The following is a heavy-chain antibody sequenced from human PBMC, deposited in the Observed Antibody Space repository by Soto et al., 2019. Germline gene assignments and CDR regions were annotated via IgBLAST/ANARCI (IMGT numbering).Heavy chain of an antibody. Sequence: EVQLLESGGGLVQPGGSLRLSCAASKFAFATSVMSWVRQAPGKGLEWVAAITATGRGTYYADAVKGRFTVSRDNSNDTLYLQRSSLRVDETAIYYCARRGYIFRTGSPSREGWEDLWGKGTMVVVSS. J-gene: IGHJ5*02. CDR1: KFAFATSV. D-gene: IGHD5-18*01. V-gene: IGHV3-23*01. CDR3: ARRGYIFRTGSPSREGWEDL. CDR2: ITATGRGT.